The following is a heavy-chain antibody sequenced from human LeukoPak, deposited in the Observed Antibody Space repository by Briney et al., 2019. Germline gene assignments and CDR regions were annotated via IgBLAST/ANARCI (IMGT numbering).Heavy chain of an antibody. Sequence: SETLSLTCAVSGYSISSGYYWGWIRQPPGKGLEWIGSIYHSGSTFYNPSLTSRVTISVDTSKSQFSLKLSSVTAADTAVYYCARVETDNYGSDYWGQGTLVTASS. D-gene: IGHD3-10*01. CDR2: IYHSGST. CDR1: GYSISSGYY. V-gene: IGHV4-38-2*01. J-gene: IGHJ4*02. CDR3: ARVETDNYGSDY.